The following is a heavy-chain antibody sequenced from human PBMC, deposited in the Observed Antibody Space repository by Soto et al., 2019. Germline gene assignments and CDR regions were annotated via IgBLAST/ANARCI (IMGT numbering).Heavy chain of an antibody. D-gene: IGHD2-21*01. J-gene: IGHJ6*04. V-gene: IGHV1-46*01. CDR3: ATDCYSYYEHGTGNYHHRGMDV. Sequence: ASVKVSCKASGYTFTSYYMHWVRQAPGQGLEWMGIINPSGGSTSYAQKFQGRVTMTRDTSTSTVYMELSSLRSEDTAVYYCATDCYSYYEHGTGNYHHRGMDVWGKGTTVTVSS. CDR1: GYTFTSYY. CDR2: INPSGGST.